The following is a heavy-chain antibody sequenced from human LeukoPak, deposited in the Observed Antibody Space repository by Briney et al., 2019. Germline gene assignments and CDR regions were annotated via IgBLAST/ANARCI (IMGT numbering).Heavy chain of an antibody. CDR2: IYYSGST. D-gene: IGHD1-1*01. V-gene: IGHV4-59*12. CDR3: ARDDNWNADDAFDI. Sequence: PSETLSLTCTVSGGSISSYYWSWIRQPPGKGLEWIGYIYYSGSTNYNPSLKSRVTISVDTSKNQFSLKLSSVTAADTAVYYCARDDNWNADDAFDIWGQGTMVTVSS. CDR1: GGSISSYY. J-gene: IGHJ3*02.